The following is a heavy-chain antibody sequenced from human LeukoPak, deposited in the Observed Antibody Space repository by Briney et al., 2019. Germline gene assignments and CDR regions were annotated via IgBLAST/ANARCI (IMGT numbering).Heavy chain of an antibody. Sequence: ASVKVSCKVSGYTFTDLSIHLVRQAPGQGLEWMGGFDAEDSETIYGQKFQGRVTMTENTPTDTAYMELSSLRSEDTAVYYGSGWYGGRLDYWGQGTLVTVSS. V-gene: IGHV1-24*01. CDR3: SGWYGGRLDY. D-gene: IGHD6-19*01. J-gene: IGHJ4*02. CDR1: GYTFTDLS. CDR2: FDAEDSET.